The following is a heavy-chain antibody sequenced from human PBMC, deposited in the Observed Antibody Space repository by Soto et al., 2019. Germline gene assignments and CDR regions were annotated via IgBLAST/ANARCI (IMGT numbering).Heavy chain of an antibody. CDR1: GGNFGIYA. J-gene: IGHJ6*04. CDR2: IIPTVGTT. V-gene: IGHV1-69*01. Sequence: QVQLEQSGAEVQKPGSSVKVSCKPSGGNFGIYAITWVRQAPGQGLRWVGGIIPTVGTTHYAQKFEGRVSITADESTGTVYMELSRLTSDDTAIYYCTRDVGEPFYSCDMDVWGNWTTVTVSS. CDR3: TRDVGEPFYSCDMDV. D-gene: IGHD2-2*01.